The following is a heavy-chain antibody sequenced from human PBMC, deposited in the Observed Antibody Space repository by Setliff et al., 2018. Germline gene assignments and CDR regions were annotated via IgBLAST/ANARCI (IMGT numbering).Heavy chain of an antibody. D-gene: IGHD2-2*01. J-gene: IGHJ4*02. V-gene: IGHV4-30-4*01. CDR3: ARTHCTTTSCFYFHY. Sequence: PSETLSLTCTVSGASVSSFDYYWSWIRQPPGKGLEYIGHISHGVSTSYSPSLKSRLSISADTSKNQFFLKLTSVTAADTAVYYCARTHCTTTSCFYFHYWGQGTVVTVSS. CDR2: ISHGVST. CDR1: GASVSSFDYY.